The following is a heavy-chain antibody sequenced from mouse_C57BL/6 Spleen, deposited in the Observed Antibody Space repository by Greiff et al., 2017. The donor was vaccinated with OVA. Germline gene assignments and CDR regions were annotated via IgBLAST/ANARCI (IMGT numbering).Heavy chain of an antibody. V-gene: IGHV1-26*01. CDR2: INPNNGGT. CDR1: GYTFTDYY. CDR3: ARLGFDY. Sequence: EVQLQQSGPELVKPGASVKISCKASGYTFTDYYMNWVKQSHGKSLEWIGDINPNNGGTSYNQQFKGKATLTVDKSSSTAYMELRSLTAGDSAVYYCARLGFDYWGQGTTLTVSS. D-gene: IGHD4-1*01. J-gene: IGHJ2*01.